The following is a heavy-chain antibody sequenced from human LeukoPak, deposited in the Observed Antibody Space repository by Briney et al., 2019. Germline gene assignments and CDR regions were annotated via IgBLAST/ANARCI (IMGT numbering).Heavy chain of an antibody. CDR3: ARAGRSSGLFDY. CDR1: GGSISSGDYY. J-gene: IGHJ4*02. V-gene: IGHV4-30-4*08. Sequence: PSETLSLTCTVSGGSISSGDYYWSWIRQPPGKGLEWIGYIYYSGSTYYNPSLKSRVTISVDTSKNQFSLKLSSVTAADTAVYYCARAGRSSGLFDYWGKGNLVPVPS. CDR2: IYYSGST. D-gene: IGHD6-6*01.